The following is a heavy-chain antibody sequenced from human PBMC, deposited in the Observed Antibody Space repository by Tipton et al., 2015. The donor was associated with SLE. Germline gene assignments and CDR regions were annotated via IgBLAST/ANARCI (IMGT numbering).Heavy chain of an antibody. CDR3: ARDGAYCSSSSCYNWLDP. CDR1: GDSISNYY. Sequence: TLSLTCTVSGDSISNYYWSWIRQPAGKGLEWIGRINTSGSTSYNPSLKSRVTISVDTSKNQFSLELSSVTAADTAVYYCARDGAYCSSSSCYNWLDPWGHGALVTVSS. J-gene: IGHJ5*02. V-gene: IGHV4-4*07. D-gene: IGHD2-2*01. CDR2: INTSGST.